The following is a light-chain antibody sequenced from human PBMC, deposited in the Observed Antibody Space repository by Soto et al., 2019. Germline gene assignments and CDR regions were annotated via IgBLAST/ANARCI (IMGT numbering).Light chain of an antibody. Sequence: QSALTQPASLSGSPGQSITISCTGTSSDIGAYDYVSWFQQHPGKAPKLMISEVNNRPSGVSNRFSGSKSGNTAYLTISGLQVEDEAHYFCFSFTTTSTHVFGTGTKVTVL. CDR3: FSFTTTSTHV. J-gene: IGLJ1*01. CDR1: SSDIGAYDY. V-gene: IGLV2-14*01. CDR2: EVN.